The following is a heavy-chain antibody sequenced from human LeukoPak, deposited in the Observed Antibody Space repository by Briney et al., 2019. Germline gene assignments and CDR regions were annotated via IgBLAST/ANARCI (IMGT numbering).Heavy chain of an antibody. CDR2: IYTSGST. Sequence: SQTLSLTCTVSGGSISSGSYYWSWIRQPAGKGLEWIGRIYTSGSTSYNPSLKSRVTISVDTSKNQFSLKLSSVTAADTAVYYCVREKEVLLWFGEDAFDIWGQGTMVTVSS. CDR3: VREKEVLLWFGEDAFDI. V-gene: IGHV4-61*02. CDR1: GGSISSGSYY. D-gene: IGHD3-10*01. J-gene: IGHJ3*02.